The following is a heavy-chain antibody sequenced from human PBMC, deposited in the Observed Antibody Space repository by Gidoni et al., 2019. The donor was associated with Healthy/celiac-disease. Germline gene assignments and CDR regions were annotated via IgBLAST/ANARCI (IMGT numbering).Heavy chain of an antibody. CDR2: IWYDGSNK. CDR1: GFTFSSYG. V-gene: IGHV3-33*01. Sequence: QPGRSLRLSCAASGFTFSSYGMHWVRQAPGKGLEWVAVIWYDGSNKYYADSVKGRFTISRDNSKNTLYLQMNSLRAEDTAVYYCARGGDYANHDAFDIWGQGTMVTVSS. J-gene: IGHJ3*02. CDR3: ARGGDYANHDAFDI. D-gene: IGHD4-17*01.